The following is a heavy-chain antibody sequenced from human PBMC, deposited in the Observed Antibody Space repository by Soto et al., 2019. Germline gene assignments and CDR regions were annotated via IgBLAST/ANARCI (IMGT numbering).Heavy chain of an antibody. Sequence: HPGGSLRLSCAASGFTFSSYGMHWVRQAPGKGLEWVAVIPYDGSNKYYADSVKGRFTISRDNSKNTLYLQMNSLRAEDTAVYYCAKERVATIPYYYGMDVWGQGTTVTVSS. D-gene: IGHD5-12*01. CDR1: GFTFSSYG. CDR2: IPYDGSNK. V-gene: IGHV3-30*18. CDR3: AKERVATIPYYYGMDV. J-gene: IGHJ6*02.